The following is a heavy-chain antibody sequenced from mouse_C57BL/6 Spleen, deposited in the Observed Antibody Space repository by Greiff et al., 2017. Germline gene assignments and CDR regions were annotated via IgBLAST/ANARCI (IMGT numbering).Heavy chain of an antibody. CDR3: TRYGNYFMDY. J-gene: IGHJ4*01. D-gene: IGHD2-1*01. V-gene: IGHV1-69*01. Sequence: QVQLQQPGAELVMPGASVKLSCKASGYTFTSYWMHWVKQRPGQGLEWIGEIDPSDSYTNFNQKFKGKSTLTVDKSSSTAYMQLSSLTSEDAAVYCCTRYGNYFMDYWGQGTSVTVSS. CDR1: GYTFTSYW. CDR2: IDPSDSYT.